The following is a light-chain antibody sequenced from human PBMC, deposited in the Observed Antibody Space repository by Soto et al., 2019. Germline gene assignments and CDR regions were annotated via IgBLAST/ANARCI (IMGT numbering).Light chain of an antibody. J-gene: IGKJ3*01. CDR1: EGIGSY. Sequence: DIQLTQSPSFLSASIGDRVTITCRASEGIGSYLAWYQQKPGKAPKLLIYATSALQAGVPSRFSGSGSGTDFTLTIGGLEPEDFATYYCQQHRSYPRTFGAGTKVDIK. V-gene: IGKV1-9*01. CDR3: QQHRSYPRT. CDR2: ATS.